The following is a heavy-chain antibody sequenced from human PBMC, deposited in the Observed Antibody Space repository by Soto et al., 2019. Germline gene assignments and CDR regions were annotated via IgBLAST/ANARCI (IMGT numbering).Heavy chain of an antibody. Sequence: PGGSLRLSCAASGFTFSSYGMHWVRQAPGKGLEWVAVIWYDGSNKYYADSVKGRFTISRDNSKNTLYLQMNSLRAEDTAVYYCARGRFYYDSSGYPPFDYWGQGTLVTVSS. CDR1: GFTFSSYG. V-gene: IGHV3-33*01. CDR3: ARGRFYYDSSGYPPFDY. D-gene: IGHD3-22*01. J-gene: IGHJ4*02. CDR2: IWYDGSNK.